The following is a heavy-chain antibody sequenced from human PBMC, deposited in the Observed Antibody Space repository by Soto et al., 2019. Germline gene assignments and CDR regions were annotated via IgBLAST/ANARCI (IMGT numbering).Heavy chain of an antibody. D-gene: IGHD1-26*01. V-gene: IGHV4-39*01. CDR1: GCSISSSSYY. CDR2: IYYSGST. J-gene: IGHJ5*02. Sequence: PSETLSLTCTVSGCSISSSSYYWGLIRQPPGKGLEWIGSIYYSGSTYYNPSRKSRVTISVETSKNQFSLKLSSVTAADTAVYYCARALHLTDNWFDPWGQGTLVTASS. CDR3: ARALHLTDNWFDP.